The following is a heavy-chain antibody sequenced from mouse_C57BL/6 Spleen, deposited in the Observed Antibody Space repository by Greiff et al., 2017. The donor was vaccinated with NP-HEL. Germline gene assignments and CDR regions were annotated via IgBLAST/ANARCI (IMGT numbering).Heavy chain of an antibody. J-gene: IGHJ3*01. CDR2: ISDGGSYT. CDR3: ARDYGSPPCFAY. V-gene: IGHV5-4*01. Sequence: EVQLVESGGGLVKPGGSLKLSCAASGFTFSSYAMSWVRQTPEKRLEWVATISDGGSYTYYPDNVKGRFTISRDNAKNNLYLQMSHLKSEDTAMYYCARDYGSPPCFAYWGQGTLVTVSA. D-gene: IGHD1-1*01. CDR1: GFTFSSYA.